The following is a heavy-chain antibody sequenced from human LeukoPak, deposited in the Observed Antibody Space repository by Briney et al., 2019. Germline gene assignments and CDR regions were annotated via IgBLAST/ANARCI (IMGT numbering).Heavy chain of an antibody. J-gene: IGHJ4*02. Sequence: SETLSLTCTVSGGSISSYYWSWIRQPPGKGLEWIGYIYYSGSTNYNPSLKSRVTISVDTSKNQFSLKLSSVTAADTAVYYCARGSRYYDFWSGYYVLLGFDYWAREPWSPSPQ. CDR1: GGSISSYY. V-gene: IGHV4-59*01. D-gene: IGHD3-3*01. CDR2: IYYSGST. CDR3: ARGSRYYDFWSGYYVLLGFDY.